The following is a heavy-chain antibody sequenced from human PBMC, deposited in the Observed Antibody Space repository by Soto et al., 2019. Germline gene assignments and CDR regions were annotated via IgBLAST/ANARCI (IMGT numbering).Heavy chain of an antibody. V-gene: IGHV1-69*13. CDR3: ARGSDYDYVWGSPNDY. Sequence: GASVKVSCKASGGTFSSYAISWVRQAPGQGLEWMGGIIPIFGTANYAQKFQGRVTITADESTSTAYMELSSLRSEDTAVYYCARGSDYDYVWGSPNDYWGQGTLVTVS. CDR2: IIPIFGTA. J-gene: IGHJ4*02. CDR1: GGTFSSYA. D-gene: IGHD3-16*01.